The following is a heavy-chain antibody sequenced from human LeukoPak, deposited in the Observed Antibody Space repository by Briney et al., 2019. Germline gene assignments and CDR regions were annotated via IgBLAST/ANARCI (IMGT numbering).Heavy chain of an antibody. J-gene: IGHJ4*02. CDR1: GFTVSSNY. Sequence: PGGSLRLSCAASGFTVSSNYMSWVRQAPGKGLEWVSVIYSGGSTYYADSVKGRFTISRVNPKNTLYLQMNSLRAEDTAVYYCARDSGVRYFDYWGQGTLVTVSS. D-gene: IGHD3-10*01. CDR3: ARDSGVRYFDY. CDR2: IYSGGST. V-gene: IGHV3-53*01.